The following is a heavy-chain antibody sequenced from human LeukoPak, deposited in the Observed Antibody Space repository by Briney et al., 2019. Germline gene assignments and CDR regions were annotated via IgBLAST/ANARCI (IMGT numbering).Heavy chain of an antibody. CDR2: ISAYNGNT. CDR1: GYTFTSCG. CDR3: ARGRYCSSTSCYLFWFDP. V-gene: IGHV1-18*01. Sequence: ASVKVSCKASGYTFTSCGISWVRQAPGQGLEWMGWISAYNGNTNYAQKLQGRVTMTTDTSTSTAYMELRSLRSDDTAVYYCARGRYCSSTSCYLFWFDPWGQGTLVTVSS. J-gene: IGHJ5*02. D-gene: IGHD2-2*01.